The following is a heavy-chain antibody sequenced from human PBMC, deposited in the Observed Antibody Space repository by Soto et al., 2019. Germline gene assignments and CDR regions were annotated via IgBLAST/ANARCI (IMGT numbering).Heavy chain of an antibody. J-gene: IGHJ5*01. CDR2: IGAPTST. CDR1: GFTFSSYA. V-gene: IGHV3-23*01. Sequence: PGGSLRLSCAASGFTFSSYAMSWVRQAPGRGLEWVSVIGAPTSTFYGDSVKGRFTISRDDLKSTLYLHMNSLRAEDTAVYYCAKAFYDGYRSDNWYQGFDSWGQGTLVTVSS. CDR3: AKAFYDGYRSDNWYQGFDS. D-gene: IGHD1-1*01.